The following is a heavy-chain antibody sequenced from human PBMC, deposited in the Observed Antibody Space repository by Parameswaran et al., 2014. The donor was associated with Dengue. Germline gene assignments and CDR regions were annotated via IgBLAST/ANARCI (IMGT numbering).Heavy chain of an antibody. J-gene: IGHJ4*02. Sequence: RWIRQPPGKGLEWIGYIYYSGSTNYNPSLKSRVTISVDTSKNQFSLKLSSVTAADTAVYYCARVMTFGYYDSSGPYFDYWGQGTLVTVSS. CDR3: ARVMTFGYYDSSGPYFDY. V-gene: IGHV4-59*01. CDR2: IYYSGST. D-gene: IGHD3-22*01.